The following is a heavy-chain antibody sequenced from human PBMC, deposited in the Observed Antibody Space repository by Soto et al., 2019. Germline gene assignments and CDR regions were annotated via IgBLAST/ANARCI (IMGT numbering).Heavy chain of an antibody. V-gene: IGHV3-30-3*01. D-gene: IGHD5-18*01. J-gene: IGHJ6*02. CDR2: ISYDGSNK. CDR1: GFTFSSYA. CDR3: AREPQSTAMVTFGYYYYYGMDV. Sequence: GGSLRLSCAASGFTFSSYAMHWVRQAPGKGLEWVAVISYDGSNKYYADSVKGRFTISRDNSKNTLYLQMNSLRAEDTAVYYCAREPQSTAMVTFGYYYYYGMDVWGQGTTVTVSS.